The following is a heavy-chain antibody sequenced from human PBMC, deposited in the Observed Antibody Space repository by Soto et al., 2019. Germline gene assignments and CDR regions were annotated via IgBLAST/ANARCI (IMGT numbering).Heavy chain of an antibody. CDR3: ARGTTTSAFSAMDV. V-gene: IGHV3-30-3*01. D-gene: IGHD1-1*01. Sequence: QVQLVESGGGVVQPGRSLRLSCAASGFTFSYHALNWVRQAPGKGLEWVAVISYDGDNKYIAESVKGRFTISRDNSKNTVSLQMNSLRTEDTARYFCARGTTTSAFSAMDVWGQGTTVTVSS. CDR2: ISYDGDNK. J-gene: IGHJ6*02. CDR1: GFTFSYHA.